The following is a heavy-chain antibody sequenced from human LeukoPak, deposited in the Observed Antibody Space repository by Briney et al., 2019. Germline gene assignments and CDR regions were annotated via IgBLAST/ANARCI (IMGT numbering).Heavy chain of an antibody. CDR1: GGSFSGYY. CDR3: ARATVAATLRSFDY. CDR2: INHSGST. Sequence: SETLSLTCAVYGGSFSGYYWSWIRQPPGKGLEWIGEINHSGSTNYNPSLKSRVTISVDTSKNQFSLKMSSVTAADTAVYYCARATVAATLRSFDYWGQGTLVTVSS. V-gene: IGHV4-34*01. J-gene: IGHJ4*02. D-gene: IGHD2-15*01.